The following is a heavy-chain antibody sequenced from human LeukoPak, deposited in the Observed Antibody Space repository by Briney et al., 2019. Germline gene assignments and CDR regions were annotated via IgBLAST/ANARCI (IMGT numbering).Heavy chain of an antibody. CDR3: ARERRGYRYGLDY. D-gene: IGHD5-18*01. CDR2: ISSSSSYI. J-gene: IGHJ4*02. V-gene: IGHV3-21*01. CDR1: GFTFSSYS. Sequence: GGSLRLSCAASGFTFSSYSMNWVRQAPGKGLEWVSCISSSSSYIYYADSVKGRFTISRDNTKNSLYLRMNSLRAEDTAVYYCARERRGYRYGLDYWGQGPLITVSS.